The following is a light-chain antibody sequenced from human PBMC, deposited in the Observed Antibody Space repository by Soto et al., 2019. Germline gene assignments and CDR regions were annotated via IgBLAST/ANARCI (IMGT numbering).Light chain of an antibody. CDR3: QQYTNTNNPWM. J-gene: IGKJ1*01. CDR1: QTITTW. Sequence: DIRVTQSPPTLSASVGDRVTITCRASQTITTWMAWYQQKPGKAPKLLVYDASTLQSGVATRFSCSGSGTEFTLIISGLQPEDSATYYCQQYTNTNNPWMFGQGTKVEI. CDR2: DAS. V-gene: IGKV1-5*01.